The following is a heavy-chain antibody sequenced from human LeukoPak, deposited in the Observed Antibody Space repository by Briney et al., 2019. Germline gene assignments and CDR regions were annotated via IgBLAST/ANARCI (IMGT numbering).Heavy chain of an antibody. Sequence: GGSLRLSCAASGFAFTTYWMTWVRQAPGKGLEWVANIKEDGSVKFHEDSFEGRFTISRDNAKNSLYLRMNSLRPEDTAVYYCARSYMSGYLDFWGQGTLVTVSS. D-gene: IGHD3-9*01. CDR3: ARSYMSGYLDF. J-gene: IGHJ4*02. V-gene: IGHV3-7*04. CDR2: IKEDGSVK. CDR1: GFAFTTYW.